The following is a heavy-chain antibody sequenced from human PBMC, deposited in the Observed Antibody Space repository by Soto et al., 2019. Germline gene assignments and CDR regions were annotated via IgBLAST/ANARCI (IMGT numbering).Heavy chain of an antibody. V-gene: IGHV1-69*02. CDR2: IIPILGIA. J-gene: IGHJ5*02. CDR1: GGTFSSYT. D-gene: IGHD2-2*01. CDR3: ARHCCGTSCYAYP. Sequence: QVQLVQSGAEVKKPGSSVKVSCKASGGTFSSYTISWVRQAPGQGLEWMGRIIPILGIANYVQKFQGRVTITADKSTSTTYMEMSSLRSEDTAVYYCARHCCGTSCYAYPWGQRHLVTVSS.